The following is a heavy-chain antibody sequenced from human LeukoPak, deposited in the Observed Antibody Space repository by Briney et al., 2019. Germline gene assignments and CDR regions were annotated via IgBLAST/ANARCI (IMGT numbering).Heavy chain of an antibody. V-gene: IGHV3-21*01. CDR2: ISSSSSYI. Sequence: GGSLRLSCAASGFTFSSYSMNWVRQAPGKGLEWVSSISSSSSYIYYADSVKGRFTISRDNAKNSLYLQMNSLRAEDTAVYYCGRVGSGLTPLDYWGQGTLVTVSS. J-gene: IGHJ4*02. D-gene: IGHD6-19*01. CDR1: GFTFSSYS. CDR3: GRVGSGLTPLDY.